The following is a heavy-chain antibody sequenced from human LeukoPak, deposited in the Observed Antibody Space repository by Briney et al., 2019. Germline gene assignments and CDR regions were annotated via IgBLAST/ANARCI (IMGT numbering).Heavy chain of an antibody. V-gene: IGHV5-51*01. Sequence: GASLNISFQASGYPFATYWIGWVRQLPGKGLEWMGIFYPGDSDTKYSPSLQGQITISVDRSINAAYLQWSSLKASDTAMYYCARPLSASYDFWTWGQGTLVTVSS. CDR3: ARPLSASYDFWT. CDR2: FYPGDSDT. CDR1: GYPFATYW. J-gene: IGHJ4*02. D-gene: IGHD3-3*01.